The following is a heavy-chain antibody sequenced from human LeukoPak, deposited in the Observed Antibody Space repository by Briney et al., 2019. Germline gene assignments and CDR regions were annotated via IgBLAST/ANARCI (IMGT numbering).Heavy chain of an antibody. D-gene: IGHD3-22*01. CDR3: ARDGRISRYYYYTDAFDT. CDR1: GGSISSYY. Sequence: SETLSLTCTVSGGSISSYYWSWIRQPPGKGLEWIGYIYYSGSTNYNPSLKSRVTISVDTSKNQFSLKLSSVTAADTAVYYCARDGRISRYYYYTDAFDTWGQRTMVTPSS. V-gene: IGHV4-59*01. J-gene: IGHJ3*02. CDR2: IYYSGST.